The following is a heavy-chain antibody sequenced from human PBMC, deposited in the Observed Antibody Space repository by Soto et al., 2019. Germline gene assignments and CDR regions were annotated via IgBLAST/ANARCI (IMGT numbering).Heavy chain of an antibody. CDR3: VKISRLPYPCYFDF. CDR1: GGSISRGDSY. Sequence: PXETLSLTCTVAGGSISRGDSYWSWIRQHRGGGLEWIGYIYSSGSSSYNPSLRSRVAISVDTSDNQFTLNRSSVTAADTAVYYSVKISRLPYPCYFDFWGRGIPVTVSS. V-gene: IGHV4-31*03. J-gene: IGHJ4*03. CDR2: IYSSGSS.